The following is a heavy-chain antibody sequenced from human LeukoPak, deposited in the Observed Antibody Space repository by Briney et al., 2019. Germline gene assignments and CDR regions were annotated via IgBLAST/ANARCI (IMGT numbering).Heavy chain of an antibody. D-gene: IGHD1-26*01. V-gene: IGHV3-21*01. CDR1: GFTFNNYN. J-gene: IGHJ6*03. CDR3: ARDPYSGNYGNYYYYYMDV. Sequence: GSLRLSCAASGFTFNNYNMNWVRQAPGKALEWVSSITSSGAYIFYADSVKGRFTISRDNAKDSLYLQMNSLGPEDTAVYYCARDPYSGNYGNYYYYYMDVWGKGTTVTISS. CDR2: ITSSGAYI.